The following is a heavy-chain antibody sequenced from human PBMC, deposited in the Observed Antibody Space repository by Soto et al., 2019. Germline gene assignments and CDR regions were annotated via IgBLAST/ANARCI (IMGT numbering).Heavy chain of an antibody. CDR3: ARKAWTRLEY. D-gene: IGHD1-1*01. Sequence: QLRLQESGPGLVKPSETLSLTCSISVGSITASVWWTWVRLTPEKGLQWIGEVFHTGRLNYTPSLQSRLTISVDKSMGQFSLRLTSVTAADTAVYYFARKAWTRLEYWGQGALVTVAS. V-gene: IGHV4-4*02. J-gene: IGHJ4*02. CDR1: VGSITASVW. CDR2: VFHTGRL.